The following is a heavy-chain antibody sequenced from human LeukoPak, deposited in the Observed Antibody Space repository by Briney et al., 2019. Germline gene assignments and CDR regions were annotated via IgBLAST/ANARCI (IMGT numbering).Heavy chain of an antibody. CDR1: GYTFTGYY. V-gene: IGHV1-69*05. D-gene: IGHD5-12*01. Sequence: ASVKVSCKASGYTFTGYYMHWVRQAPGQGLEWMGGIIPIFGTANYAQKFQGRVTITTDESTSTAYMELSSLRSEDTAAYYCATVYSGYDGNYWGQGTLVTVSS. CDR3: ATVYSGYDGNY. CDR2: IIPIFGTA. J-gene: IGHJ4*02.